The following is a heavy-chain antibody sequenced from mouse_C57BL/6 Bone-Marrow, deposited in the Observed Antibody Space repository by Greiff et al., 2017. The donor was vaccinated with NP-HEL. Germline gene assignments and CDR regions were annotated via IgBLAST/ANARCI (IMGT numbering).Heavy chain of an antibody. D-gene: IGHD1-1*01. Sequence: EVQLQQSGAELVRPGASVKLSCTASGFNIKDDYMHWVKPRPEQGLEWIGWIDPENGDTEYASKFQGKATITADTSSNTAYRHLSSLTSEDTAVYYCTFYYYGSSPYAYWGQGTLVTGSA. J-gene: IGHJ3*01. CDR1: GFNIKDDY. V-gene: IGHV14-4*01. CDR2: IDPENGDT. CDR3: TFYYYGSSPYAY.